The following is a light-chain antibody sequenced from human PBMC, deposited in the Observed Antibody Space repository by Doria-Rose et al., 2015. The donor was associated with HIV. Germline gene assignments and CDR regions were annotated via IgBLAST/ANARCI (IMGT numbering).Light chain of an antibody. J-gene: IGKJ1*01. CDR3: HQYGTSWT. V-gene: IGKV3-20*01. CDR2: DGS. CDR1: QSFSSTY. Sequence: EIVLTQSPGTLSLSPGERATLSCRASQSFSSTYLAWYQQKPGQAPSLLIYDGSTRATGIPDRFSASGSGTDFTPTINRLEPEDFAPYYCHQYGTSWTFGQGTKVGIK.